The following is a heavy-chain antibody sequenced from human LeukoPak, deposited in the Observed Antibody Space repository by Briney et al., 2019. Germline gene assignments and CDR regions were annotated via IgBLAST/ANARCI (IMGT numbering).Heavy chain of an antibody. Sequence: EASVKVSCKASGYTFTSYYMHWVRQAPGQGLEWMGWISAYNGNTNYAQKLQGRVTMTTDTSTSTAYMELRSLRSDDTAVYYCARDPGELDAFDIWGQGTMVTVSS. CDR1: GYTFTSYY. CDR2: ISAYNGNT. CDR3: ARDPGELDAFDI. J-gene: IGHJ3*02. D-gene: IGHD1-26*01. V-gene: IGHV1-18*04.